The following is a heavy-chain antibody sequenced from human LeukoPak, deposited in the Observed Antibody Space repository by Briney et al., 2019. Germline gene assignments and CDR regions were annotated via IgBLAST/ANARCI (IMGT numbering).Heavy chain of an antibody. V-gene: IGHV4-59*01. CDR1: GGSISSYY. J-gene: IGHJ3*02. CDR3: ARVKDRGYYDSSGYNDAFDI. D-gene: IGHD3-22*01. CDR2: IYYSGST. Sequence: SETLSLTCTVSGGSISSYYWSWIRQPPGKGLEWIGYIYYSGSTNYNPSLKSRVTISVDTSKNQFSLKLSSVAAADTAVYYCARVKDRGYYDSSGYNDAFDIWGQGTMVTVSS.